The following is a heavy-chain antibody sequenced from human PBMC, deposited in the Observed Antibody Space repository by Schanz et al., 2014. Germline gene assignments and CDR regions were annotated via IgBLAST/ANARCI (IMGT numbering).Heavy chain of an antibody. D-gene: IGHD3-10*02. CDR2: IFYSGST. J-gene: IGHJ4*02. Sequence: QLQLQESGPGLVKPSETLSLTCTVSGGSISSSSYYWGWIRQPPGKGLEWIGSIFYSGSTYYNLSLKSGVSISVATSKTHFSLKVTSVTAAETAVYYCARENVGRGFDYWGRGALVTVSS. CDR1: GGSISSSSYY. V-gene: IGHV4-39*02. CDR3: ARENVGRGFDY.